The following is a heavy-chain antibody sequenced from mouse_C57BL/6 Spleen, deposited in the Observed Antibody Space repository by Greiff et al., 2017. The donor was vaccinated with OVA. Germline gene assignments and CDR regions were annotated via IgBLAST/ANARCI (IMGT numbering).Heavy chain of an antibody. Sequence: DVMLVESGGGLVKPGGSLKLSCAASGFTFSSYAMSWVRQTPEQRLEWVATISDGGSYTYYPDNVKGRFTISRDNAKNNLYLQMSHLKSEDTAMYYCAREEDYYGSSYVDYWGQGTTLTVSS. V-gene: IGHV5-4*01. D-gene: IGHD1-1*01. CDR2: ISDGGSYT. CDR3: AREEDYYGSSYVDY. J-gene: IGHJ2*01. CDR1: GFTFSSYA.